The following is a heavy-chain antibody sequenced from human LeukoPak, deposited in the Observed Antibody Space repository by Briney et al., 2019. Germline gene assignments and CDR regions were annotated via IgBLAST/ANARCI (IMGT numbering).Heavy chain of an antibody. V-gene: IGHV4-34*01. CDR2: INHSGYT. CDR1: GVSFNDYY. D-gene: IGHD2-21*02. Sequence: SETLSLTCAVSGVSFNDYYWSWVRQTTGKGLEWIGEINHSGYTNDSPSLKSRVTLSIDTSRKQFSLNLRSVTVADTGIYYCTRMTAGHDYWGQGTLVTVSS. J-gene: IGHJ4*02. CDR3: TRMTAGHDY.